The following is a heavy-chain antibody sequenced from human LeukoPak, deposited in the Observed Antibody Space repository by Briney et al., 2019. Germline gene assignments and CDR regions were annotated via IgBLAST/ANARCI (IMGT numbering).Heavy chain of an antibody. J-gene: IGHJ6*03. CDR2: IYTSGST. D-gene: IGHD1-26*01. Sequence: SETLSLTCTVSGGPISSGSYYWSWIRQPAGKGLEWIGRIYTSGSTNYNPSLKSRVTISVDTSKNQFSLKLSSVTAADTAVYYCARRGATTIYMDVWGKGTTVTVSS. CDR3: ARRGATTIYMDV. V-gene: IGHV4-61*02. CDR1: GGPISSGSYY.